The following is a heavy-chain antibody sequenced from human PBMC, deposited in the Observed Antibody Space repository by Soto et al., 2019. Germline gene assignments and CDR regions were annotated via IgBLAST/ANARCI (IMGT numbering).Heavy chain of an antibody. D-gene: IGHD3-9*01. CDR1: GFTFSSYG. Sequence: GGSLRLSCAASGFTFSSYGMHWVRQAPGKGLEWVAVISYDGSNKYYADSVKGRFTISRDNSKNTLYLQMNSLRAEDTAVYYCAKDRDSAHYDILTGQYYYYYYGMDVWGQGTTVTVSS. CDR2: ISYDGSNK. J-gene: IGHJ6*02. CDR3: AKDRDSAHYDILTGQYYYYYYGMDV. V-gene: IGHV3-30*18.